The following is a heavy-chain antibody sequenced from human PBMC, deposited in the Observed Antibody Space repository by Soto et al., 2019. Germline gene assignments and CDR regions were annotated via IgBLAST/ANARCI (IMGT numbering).Heavy chain of an antibody. J-gene: IGHJ6*02. CDR2: VSGRGGST. D-gene: IGHD1-1*01. CDR3: PKDSSGTPALYFYYYGFDV. Sequence: VQLLESGGGLVQPGGSLRLACTASGFTFNHYAMSWVRQAPGKGLEWVSAVSGRGGSTKYADSVKGRFIISRDNSNSTVLPQMDSLKGEDTAIYYWPKDSSGTPALYFYYYGFDVWGQGTTVTVSS. V-gene: IGHV3-23*01. CDR1: GFTFNHYA.